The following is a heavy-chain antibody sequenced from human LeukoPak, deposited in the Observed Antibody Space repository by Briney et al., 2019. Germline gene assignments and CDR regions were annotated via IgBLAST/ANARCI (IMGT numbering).Heavy chain of an antibody. CDR2: IYYSGST. V-gene: IGHV4-59*01. J-gene: IGHJ4*02. CDR3: ARGDIYFDY. Sequence: SETLSLTCTVSGGSISSYYCSWIRQPPGKGLEWIGYIYYSGSTNYNPSLKSRVTISVDTSKNQFSLKLSSVTAADSAVYYCARGDIYFDYWGQGTLVTVSS. CDR1: GGSISSYY. D-gene: IGHD3-9*01.